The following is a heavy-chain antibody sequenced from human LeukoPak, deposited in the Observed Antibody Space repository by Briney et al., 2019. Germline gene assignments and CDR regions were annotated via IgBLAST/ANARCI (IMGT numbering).Heavy chain of an antibody. D-gene: IGHD2-21*02. Sequence: PGGSLRLSCAASGFTFSSYGMNWVRQAPGRGLEWVSYISSSSSTIYYADSVKGRFTISRDNAKNSLYLQMNSLRAEDTAVYYCARGVTYFDYWGQGTLVTVSS. V-gene: IGHV3-48*01. CDR1: GFTFSSYG. CDR2: ISSSSSTI. J-gene: IGHJ4*02. CDR3: ARGVTYFDY.